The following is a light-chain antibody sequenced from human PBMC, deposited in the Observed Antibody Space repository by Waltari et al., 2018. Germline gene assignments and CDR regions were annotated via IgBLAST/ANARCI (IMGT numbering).Light chain of an antibody. CDR3: QQSYSTRWT. V-gene: IGKV1-39*01. CDR2: AAT. Sequence: EIQMTQSPSSLSASVGDRVTITCRTSQSIDIYLHWYQQKAGKAPRLLIYAATHLQNGVPSRFSGSGSETDFTLTISSLQPEDFATYYCQQSYSTRWTFGQGTVVELK. J-gene: IGKJ1*01. CDR1: QSIDIY.